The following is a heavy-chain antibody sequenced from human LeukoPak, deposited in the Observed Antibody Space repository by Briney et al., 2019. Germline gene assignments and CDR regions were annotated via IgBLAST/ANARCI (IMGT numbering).Heavy chain of an antibody. Sequence: GGSLRLSCAASGFTFSSYWMSWVRQAPGKGLEWVANINRDGSERYHVDSVKGRFTISRDDAKSSLYLQMNSLRAEDTAVYYCAGRNAMDVWGQGTTVIVFS. V-gene: IGHV3-7*03. CDR3: AGRNAMDV. J-gene: IGHJ6*02. CDR1: GFTFSSYW. CDR2: INRDGSER.